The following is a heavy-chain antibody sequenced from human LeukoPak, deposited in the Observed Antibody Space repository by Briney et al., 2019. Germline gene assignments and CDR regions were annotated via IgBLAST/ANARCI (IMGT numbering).Heavy chain of an antibody. CDR1: GLTVSSNY. D-gene: IGHD6-19*01. CDR2: IYSGGST. Sequence: GGSLRLSCAASGLTVSSNYMSWVRQAPGKGLEWVSVIYSGGSTYYADSVKGRFTISRDNSKNTVYLQMNSLRAEDTAVYYCAGDKTTGGWYEIDYWGQGTLVTVSS. CDR3: AGDKTTGGWYEIDY. J-gene: IGHJ4*02. V-gene: IGHV3-53*01.